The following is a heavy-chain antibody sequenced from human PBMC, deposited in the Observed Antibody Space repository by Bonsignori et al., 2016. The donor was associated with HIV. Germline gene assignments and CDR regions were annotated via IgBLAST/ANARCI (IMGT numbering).Heavy chain of an antibody. D-gene: IGHD2-21*02. V-gene: IGHV4-61*07. CDR3: ARHSECGGDCYSRWFDP. J-gene: IGHJ5*02. CDR2: ISYSETP. Sequence: RQAPGKGLEWIGYISYSETPNYNPSLKSRVTISLDTSKNQVSLRLYSVNAADSAAYYCARHSECGGDCYSRWFDPWGQGIMVTVSS.